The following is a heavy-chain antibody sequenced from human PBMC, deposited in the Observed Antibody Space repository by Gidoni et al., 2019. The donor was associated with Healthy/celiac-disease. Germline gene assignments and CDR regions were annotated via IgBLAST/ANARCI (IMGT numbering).Heavy chain of an antibody. CDR3: ARGGDTATPDWFDP. CDR2: MNPNRGNT. V-gene: IGHV1-8*01. D-gene: IGHD5-18*01. Sequence: QVQLVQSGTEVKKPGASVKVSCKAAGYTFTSYDNNWVRQATGQGLEWLGWMNPNRGNTGYAQKFQGRVTMTRNTSISTAYMELSSLRSEATAVYYCARGGDTATPDWFDPWGQGTLVTVSS. CDR1: GYTFTSYD. J-gene: IGHJ5*02.